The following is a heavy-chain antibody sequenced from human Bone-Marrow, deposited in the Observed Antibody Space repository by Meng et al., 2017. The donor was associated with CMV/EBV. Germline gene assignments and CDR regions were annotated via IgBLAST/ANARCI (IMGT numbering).Heavy chain of an antibody. V-gene: IGHV3-15*01. CDR1: GFTFSNAR. Sequence: CVASGFTFSNARMAWVRQAPGKGLEWVGRIKGKTDGGTTDYAAPVKGRFTISRDDSKNTLYLQMNSLKTEDTAVYYCTTDPIAGFDYWGQGTLVTVSS. CDR2: IKGKTDGGTT. D-gene: IGHD6-13*01. J-gene: IGHJ4*02. CDR3: TTDPIAGFDY.